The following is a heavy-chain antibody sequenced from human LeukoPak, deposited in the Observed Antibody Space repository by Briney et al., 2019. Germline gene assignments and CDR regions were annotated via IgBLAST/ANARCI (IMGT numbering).Heavy chain of an antibody. CDR2: INSSGRT. Sequence: PSETLSLNCTVSGGSISSSYWSWIRQPAGKGLEWIGRINSSGRTNYNPSLKSRVTMSVDTAKNQFSLKLSSVTAADTAVYYRARCDYSDYWGQGTLVTVSS. CDR3: ARCDYSDY. V-gene: IGHV4-4*07. J-gene: IGHJ4*02. CDR1: GGSISSSY.